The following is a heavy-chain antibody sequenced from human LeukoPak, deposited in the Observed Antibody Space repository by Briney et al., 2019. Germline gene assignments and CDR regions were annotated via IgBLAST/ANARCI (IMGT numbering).Heavy chain of an antibody. CDR2: FDPEDGET. J-gene: IGHJ6*03. CDR1: GYTLTEFS. V-gene: IGHV1-24*01. CDR3: ARGPADNYDFWSGYYTRYYYYMDV. Sequence: ASVKVSCKVSGYTLTEFSMHWVRQAPGKGLEWMGSFDPEDGETIYVQKFQGRVTMTEDTSTDTAYMELSSLRSDDTAVYYCARGPADNYDFWSGYYTRYYYYMDVWGKGTTVTASS. D-gene: IGHD3-3*01.